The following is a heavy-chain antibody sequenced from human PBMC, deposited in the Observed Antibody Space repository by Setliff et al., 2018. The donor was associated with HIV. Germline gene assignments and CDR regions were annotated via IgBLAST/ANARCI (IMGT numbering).Heavy chain of an antibody. Sequence: SETLSLTCAVYGGSFSGYYWSWIRQPAGKGLEWIGRIYTSGTTNYNPSLKSRVTISVDTSKKQFSLKLSSVTAADTAVYYCARLITRGAARPLGGDAFDIWGQGTMVTVSS. CDR3: ARLITRGAARPLGGDAFDI. D-gene: IGHD6-6*01. CDR2: IYTSGTT. J-gene: IGHJ3*02. CDR1: GGSFSGYY. V-gene: IGHV4-59*10.